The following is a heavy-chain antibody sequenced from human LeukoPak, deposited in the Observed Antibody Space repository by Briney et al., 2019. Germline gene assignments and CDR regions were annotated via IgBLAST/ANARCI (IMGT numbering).Heavy chain of an antibody. D-gene: IGHD3-10*01. Sequence: ASVKVSCKASGYTLTSYDINWVRQATGQGLERMGWMNPNSGNTGYAQKFQGRVTMTRNTSISTAYMELSSLRSEDTAVYYCARHYGSGSYTYYYYGMDVWGQGTTVTVSS. V-gene: IGHV1-8*01. J-gene: IGHJ6*02. CDR3: ARHYGSGSYTYYYYGMDV. CDR1: GYTLTSYD. CDR2: MNPNSGNT.